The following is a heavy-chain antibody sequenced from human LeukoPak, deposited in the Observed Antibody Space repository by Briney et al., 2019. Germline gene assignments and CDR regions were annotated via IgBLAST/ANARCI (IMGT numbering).Heavy chain of an antibody. CDR2: IIPIFGTA. CDR3: ARGSTTRASYYYYYMDV. D-gene: IGHD1-26*01. Sequence: SVKDSCKASGGTFSRYAISWVRQAPGQGLEWMGGIIPIFGTANYAQKFQGRVTITTDESTSTAYMELSSLRSEDTAVYYCARGSTTRASYYYYYMDVWGKGTTVTVSS. J-gene: IGHJ6*03. V-gene: IGHV1-69*05. CDR1: GGTFSRYA.